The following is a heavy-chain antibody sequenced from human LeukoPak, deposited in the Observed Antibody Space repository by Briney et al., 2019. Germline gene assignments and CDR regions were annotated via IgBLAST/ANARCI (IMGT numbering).Heavy chain of an antibody. V-gene: IGHV4-4*07. D-gene: IGHD3-22*01. CDR3: ARAANYYDSSGTAPGAFDI. CDR1: GGSINNYY. J-gene: IGHJ3*02. CDR2: IYSSGKT. Sequence: PSETLSLTCTVSGGSINNYYWTWIRQPAGKGLEWIGRIYSSGKTNYNPSLKSRVTMSVDTSNNQLSLMMTSVTAADTAVYYCARAANYYDSSGTAPGAFDIWGQGTMVTVSS.